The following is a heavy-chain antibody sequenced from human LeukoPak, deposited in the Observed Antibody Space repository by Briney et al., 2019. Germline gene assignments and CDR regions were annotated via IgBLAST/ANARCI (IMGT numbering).Heavy chain of an antibody. D-gene: IGHD3-22*01. J-gene: IGHJ4*02. CDR3: AREKYDSSGYYTDNYYFDY. CDR2: INWNGGSI. Sequence: GGSLRLSCAASGFTFSSYGMTWVRQAPGKGLEWVSDINWNGGSIGYADSVKGRFTVSRDNAKNSLYLQMNSLRAEDTALYYCAREKYDSSGYYTDNYYFDYWGQGTLVTVSS. V-gene: IGHV3-20*04. CDR1: GFTFSSYG.